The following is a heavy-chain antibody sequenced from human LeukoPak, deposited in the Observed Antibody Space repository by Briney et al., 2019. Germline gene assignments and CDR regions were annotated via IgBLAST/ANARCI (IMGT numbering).Heavy chain of an antibody. CDR1: GFTFSSYS. CDR3: ARDLGSSFTFDY. J-gene: IGHJ4*02. CDR2: ISSSSSYI. Sequence: PGGSLRLSCAASGFTFSSYSMNWVRQAPGKGLEWVSSISSSSSYIYYADSVKGRFTISRDNAKNSLYLQMNSLRAEDTAVYYCARDLGSSFTFDYWGQGTLVTVSS. V-gene: IGHV3-21*01. D-gene: IGHD6-6*01.